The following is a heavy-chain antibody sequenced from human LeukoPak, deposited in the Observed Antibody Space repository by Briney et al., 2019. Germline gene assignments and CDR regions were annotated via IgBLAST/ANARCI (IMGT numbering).Heavy chain of an antibody. J-gene: IGHJ4*02. CDR2: ISGSGDST. D-gene: IGHD5-18*01. CDR3: ARGYSNLAY. V-gene: IGHV3-23*01. Sequence: GGSLRLSCAASGSGFSFSSYAMSWVRQAPGKGLEWASGISGSGDSTHYADSVKGRFTISRDNSKNTLFLQMNSLRVEDTAVYYCARGYSNLAYWGQGTLVTVSS. CDR1: GSGFSFSSYA.